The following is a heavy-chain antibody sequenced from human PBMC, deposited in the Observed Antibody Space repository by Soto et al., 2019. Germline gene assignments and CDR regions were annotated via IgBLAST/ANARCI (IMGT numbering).Heavy chain of an antibody. V-gene: IGHV3-30-3*01. J-gene: IGHJ6*02. Sequence: GGSLRLSCAASGFTFSSYAMHWFRQAPGKGLEWVAVISYDGSNKYYADSVKGRFTISRDNSKNTLYLQMNSLRAEDTAVYYCARDLRMDVWGQGTTVTVSS. CDR2: ISYDGSNK. CDR3: ARDLRMDV. CDR1: GFTFSSYA.